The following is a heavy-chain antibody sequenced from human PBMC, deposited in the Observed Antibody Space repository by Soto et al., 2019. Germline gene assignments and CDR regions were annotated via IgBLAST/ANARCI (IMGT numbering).Heavy chain of an antibody. CDR2: INHSGST. CDR3: ARGYSYGYNY. V-gene: IGHV4-34*01. CDR1: GGSFSGYY. D-gene: IGHD5-18*01. J-gene: IGHJ4*02. Sequence: QVQLQQWGAGLLKPSETLSLTCAVYGGSFSGYYWSWIRQPPGKGLECIGEINHSGSTNYNPSLKSRVAISVDTSKNQFSLKLSSVTAADTAVYYCARGYSYGYNYWGQGTLVTVSS.